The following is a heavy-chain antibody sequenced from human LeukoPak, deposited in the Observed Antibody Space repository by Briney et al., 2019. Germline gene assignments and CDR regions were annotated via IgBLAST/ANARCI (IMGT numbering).Heavy chain of an antibody. CDR2: ISWNSGSI. D-gene: IGHD6-13*01. CDR1: GFIFSSDS. J-gene: IGHJ4*02. CDR3: AKDIFTGIAAAGAIDY. V-gene: IGHV3-9*01. Sequence: GGSLRLSCATSGFIFSSDSMIWVRQAPGKGLEWVSGISWNSGSIGYADSVKGRFTISRDNAKNSLYLQLNSLRAEDTALYYCAKDIFTGIAAAGAIDYWGQGTLVTVSS.